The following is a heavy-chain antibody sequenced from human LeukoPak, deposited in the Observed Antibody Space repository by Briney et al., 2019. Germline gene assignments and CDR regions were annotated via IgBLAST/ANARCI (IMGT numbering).Heavy chain of an antibody. CDR3: ARWPVPRPSTIAVAVKLYFDY. J-gene: IGHJ4*02. Sequence: GGSLRLSCAASGFTFSSYAMSWVRQAPGKGLEWVSGISSSGSGGSTYYADSVKGRFTISRDNSKNTLYLQMNSLRAEDTAVYYCARWPVPRPSTIAVAVKLYFDYWGQGTLVTVSS. CDR1: GFTFSSYA. V-gene: IGHV3-23*01. CDR2: ISSSGSGGST. D-gene: IGHD6-19*01.